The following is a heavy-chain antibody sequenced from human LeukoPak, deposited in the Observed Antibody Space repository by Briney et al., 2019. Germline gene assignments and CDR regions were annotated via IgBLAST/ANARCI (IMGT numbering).Heavy chain of an antibody. D-gene: IGHD6-19*01. Sequence: GGSLRLSCAASGFTFGSYWMSWVRQAPGKGLQWVASISQNAGEKHYVDSVKGRFTISRDNAKNSLYLQMNSLRAEDTAVFYCARSTGWYPFPDYWGQGTLVTVSS. CDR3: ARSTGWYPFPDY. CDR1: GFTFGSYW. V-gene: IGHV3-7*01. J-gene: IGHJ4*02. CDR2: ISQNAGEK.